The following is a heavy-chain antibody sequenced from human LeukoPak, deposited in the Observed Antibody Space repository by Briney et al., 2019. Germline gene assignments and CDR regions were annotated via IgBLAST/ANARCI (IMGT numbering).Heavy chain of an antibody. J-gene: IGHJ6*02. Sequence: GGSLRLSCAASGFTVSSNYMSWVRQAPGKGLEWVSVIYSGGSTYYADSVKGRFTISRDNSKNTLYLQMNSLRAEDTAVYYCTKDGRVASAATRPTYYYGMDVWGQGTTVIVSS. V-gene: IGHV3-53*01. CDR1: GFTVSSNY. CDR3: TKDGRVASAATRPTYYYGMDV. D-gene: IGHD2-15*01. CDR2: IYSGGST.